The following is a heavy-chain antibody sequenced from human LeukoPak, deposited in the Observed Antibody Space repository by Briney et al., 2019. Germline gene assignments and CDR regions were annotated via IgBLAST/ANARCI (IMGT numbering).Heavy chain of an antibody. CDR3: ARDSYQDYYGRFDP. J-gene: IGHJ5*02. Sequence: GGSLRLSCTASGFTFSNHGMHWVRQAPGKRLEWVAVIWDDGNNKRYANSVNGRFTISRDNSENTLYLQMNGLTAEDTAMYYCARDSYQDYYGRFDPWGQGTLVIVSS. CDR2: IWDDGNNK. CDR1: GFTFSNHG. V-gene: IGHV3-33*08. D-gene: IGHD3-10*01.